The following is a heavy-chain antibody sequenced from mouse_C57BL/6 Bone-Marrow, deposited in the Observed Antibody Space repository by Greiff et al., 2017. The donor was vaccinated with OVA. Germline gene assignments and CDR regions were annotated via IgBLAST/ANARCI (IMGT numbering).Heavy chain of an antibody. D-gene: IGHD1-1*01. V-gene: IGHV14-2*01. CDR3: AITAVVARGYWYFDV. Sequence: VQLQQSGAELVKPGASVKLSCTASGFNIKDYYMHWVKQRTEQGLEWIGRIDPEDGETKSAPKFQGKAPITADTSSNPAYLQLRSLTSEDTAVYYCAITAVVARGYWYFDVWGTGTTVTVSS. CDR2: IDPEDGET. CDR1: GFNIKDYY. J-gene: IGHJ1*03.